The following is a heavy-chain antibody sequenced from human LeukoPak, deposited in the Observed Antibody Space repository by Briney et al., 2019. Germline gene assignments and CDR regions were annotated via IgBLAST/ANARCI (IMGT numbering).Heavy chain of an antibody. J-gene: IGHJ5*02. D-gene: IGHD6-19*01. CDR2: IRYDGSNK. Sequence: HPGGSLRLSCAASGFTFSSYGMHWVRQAPGKGLEWVAFIRYDGSNKYYADSVKGRFTISRDNSKNTLYLQMNSLRAEDTAVYYCAKVPIAVAAGWFDPWGQGTLVTVSS. CDR3: AKVPIAVAAGWFDP. V-gene: IGHV3-30*02. CDR1: GFTFSSYG.